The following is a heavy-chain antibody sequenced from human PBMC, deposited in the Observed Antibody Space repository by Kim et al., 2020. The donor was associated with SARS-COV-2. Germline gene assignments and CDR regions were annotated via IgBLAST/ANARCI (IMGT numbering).Heavy chain of an antibody. Sequence: ANTEKSRYTISRDNSKNTLYGRINSLRAEETAVYYCAKSVWSSGYFVDYWCQGTLVTVSS. V-gene: IGHV3-23*03. J-gene: IGHJ4*02. CDR3: AKSVWSSGYFVDY. D-gene: IGHD3-22*01.